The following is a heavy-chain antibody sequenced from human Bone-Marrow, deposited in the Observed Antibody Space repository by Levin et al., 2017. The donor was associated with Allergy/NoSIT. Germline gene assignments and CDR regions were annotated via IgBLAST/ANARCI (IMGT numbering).Heavy chain of an antibody. CDR2: ISHDGSSK. V-gene: IGHV3-30-3*01. D-gene: IGHD3-16*02. CDR3: ARGGLGWRYRARPSDF. CDR1: GFSFNIYA. Sequence: GESLKISCAASGFSFNIYAMHWVRQAPGKGLEWLAVISHDGSSKFYSDSVQGRFTLSRDNSMDTLHLQMNSLRADDPAIYYCARGGLGWRYRARPSDFWGQGTLVTVSS. J-gene: IGHJ4*02.